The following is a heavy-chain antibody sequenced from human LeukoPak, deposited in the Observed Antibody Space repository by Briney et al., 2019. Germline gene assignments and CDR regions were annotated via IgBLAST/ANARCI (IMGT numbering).Heavy chain of an antibody. J-gene: IGHJ4*02. V-gene: IGHV3-23*01. D-gene: IGHD1-26*01. CDR1: GFTFSSYA. CDR3: AKYEIVGATTGYFDY. Sequence: GGSLRLSCAASGFTFSSYAMGWVRQAPGKGLGWVSAISGSGGSTYYADSVKGRFTISRDNSKNTLYLQMNSLRAEDTAVYYCAKYEIVGATTGYFDYWGQGTLVTVSS. CDR2: ISGSGGST.